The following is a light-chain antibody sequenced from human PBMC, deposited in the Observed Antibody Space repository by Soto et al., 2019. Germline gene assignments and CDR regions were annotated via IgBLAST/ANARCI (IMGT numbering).Light chain of an antibody. Sequence: IVLTQSPATLSLSPGERATLSCRAGQNIGSQLAWYQQKPGQAPRLLIYDASNRATGIPARFSGSGSGTDFTLTISSLEPEDIAVYYCVARSPWPWTVAQGSKVEI. V-gene: IGKV3-11*01. CDR2: DAS. CDR1: QNIGSQ. CDR3: VARSPWPWT. J-gene: IGKJ1*01.